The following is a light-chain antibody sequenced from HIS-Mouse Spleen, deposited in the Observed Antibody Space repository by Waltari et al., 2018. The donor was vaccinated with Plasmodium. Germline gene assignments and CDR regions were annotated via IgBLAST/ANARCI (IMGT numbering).Light chain of an antibody. J-gene: IGKJ1*01. V-gene: IGKV1-8*01. CDR1: QGISSY. CDR3: QQYYSYPWT. Sequence: AIRMTQSPSSLSASIGDRVPITCRASQGISSYLAWYQQKPGKAPKLLIYAASTLQSGVPSRFSGSGSGTDFTLTISCLQSEDFATYYCQQYYSYPWTFGQGTKVEIK. CDR2: AAS.